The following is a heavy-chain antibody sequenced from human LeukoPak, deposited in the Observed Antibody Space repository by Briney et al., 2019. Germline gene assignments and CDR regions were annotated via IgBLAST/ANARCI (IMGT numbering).Heavy chain of an antibody. CDR2: ITSSSDYI. V-gene: IGHV3-21*01. CDR1: GFSFSHYA. D-gene: IGHD4-11*01. J-gene: IGHJ6*03. CDR3: ARDYPYSYYMNV. Sequence: GGSLRLSCAGSGFSFSHYAINWVRQAPGKGLEWISSITSSSDYIYYADSVKGRFTISRDNAKNLLYLQMNSLRAEDTAVYYCARDYPYSYYMNVWGNGTTDTVSS.